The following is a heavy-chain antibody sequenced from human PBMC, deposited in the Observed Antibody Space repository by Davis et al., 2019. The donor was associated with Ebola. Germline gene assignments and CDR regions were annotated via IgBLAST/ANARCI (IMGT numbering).Heavy chain of an antibody. J-gene: IGHJ6*03. D-gene: IGHD1-1*01. Sequence: SETLSLTCTVSGGSISSYYWSWIRQPPGKGLEWIGYIYYSGSTNYNPSLKSRVTISVDTSKNQFSLKLSSVTAADTAVYYCARGGYPYYYYYYMDVWGKGTTVTVSS. CDR1: GGSISSYY. V-gene: IGHV4-59*12. CDR2: IYYSGST. CDR3: ARGGYPYYYYYYMDV.